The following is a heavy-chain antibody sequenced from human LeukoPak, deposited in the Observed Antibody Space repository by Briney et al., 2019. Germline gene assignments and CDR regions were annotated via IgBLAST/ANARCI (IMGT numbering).Heavy chain of an antibody. V-gene: IGHV4-34*01. CDR1: GGSFSGYY. D-gene: IGHD2-2*01. CDR3: SRGYCSSTSCYLYFDY. Sequence: SETLSLTCAVYGGSFSGYYWSWIRQPPGKGLEWFGEINHSGSSNYNPSLKSRVTISVDTSKNQFSLKLSSVTAADTAVYYCSRGYCSSTSCYLYFDYWGQGTLVTVSS. CDR2: INHSGSS. J-gene: IGHJ4*02.